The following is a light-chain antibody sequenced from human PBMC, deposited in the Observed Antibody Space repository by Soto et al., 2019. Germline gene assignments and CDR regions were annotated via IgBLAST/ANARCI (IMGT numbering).Light chain of an antibody. CDR1: QSVSSSY. CDR2: GAS. J-gene: IGKJ1*01. CDR3: QQYGSSPTWT. Sequence: EIVLTQSPGTLSLSPGERATLSCRASQSVSSSYLAWCQQKPGQAPRPLIYGASSRATGIPDRFSGSGSGTDFTLTISRLEPEDYAVYYCQQYGSSPTWTFGQGTKVEIK. V-gene: IGKV3-20*01.